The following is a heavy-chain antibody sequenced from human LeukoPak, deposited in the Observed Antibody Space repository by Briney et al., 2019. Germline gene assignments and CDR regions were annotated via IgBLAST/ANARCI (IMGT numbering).Heavy chain of an antibody. Sequence: SETLSLTCTVSGASISSGDYYWSWIRQPPGKGLEGIAYIYYSGSTYYNPSLKSRVTISVDTSKNQFSLKLSSVTAADTAVYFCARGAMVAATRSYYYGVDVWGQGTTVTVSS. CDR3: ARGAMVAATRSYYYGVDV. CDR1: GASISSGDYY. V-gene: IGHV4-30-4*01. J-gene: IGHJ6*02. CDR2: IYYSGST. D-gene: IGHD2-15*01.